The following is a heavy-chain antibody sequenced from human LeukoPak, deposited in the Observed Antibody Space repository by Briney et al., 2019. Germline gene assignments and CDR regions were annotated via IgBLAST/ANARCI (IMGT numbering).Heavy chain of an antibody. V-gene: IGHV3-23*01. CDR3: ARPGRGYSYGSFDS. D-gene: IGHD5-18*01. CDR1: GFTFSSYA. Sequence: PGGSLRLSCAASGFTFSSYAMSWVRQAPGKGLEWVSGLSGSSGVTYYADSVKGRFTISRDNSKNTLYLQMNSLRAEDTAVYYCARPGRGYSYGSFDSWGQGTLVTVSS. J-gene: IGHJ4*02. CDR2: LSGSSGVT.